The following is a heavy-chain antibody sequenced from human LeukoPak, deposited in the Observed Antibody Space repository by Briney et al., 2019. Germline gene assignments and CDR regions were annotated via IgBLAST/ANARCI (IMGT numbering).Heavy chain of an antibody. CDR1: GFPFSSYA. J-gene: IGHJ4*02. Sequence: PGGSLRLSCAASGFPFSSYAMHWVRQAPGKGLEWVAVISYDGSNKYYADSVKGRFTISRDNSKNTLYLQMNSLRAEDTAVYYCARDLGYYYGSGTQTDTDYWGQGTLVTVSS. D-gene: IGHD3-10*01. CDR2: ISYDGSNK. CDR3: ARDLGYYYGSGTQTDTDY. V-gene: IGHV3-30-3*01.